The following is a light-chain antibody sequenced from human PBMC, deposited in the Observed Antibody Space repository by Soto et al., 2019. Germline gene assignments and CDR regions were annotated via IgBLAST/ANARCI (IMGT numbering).Light chain of an antibody. CDR2: SAD. Sequence: DVQLTQSPSLLSASVGDRVTITCRASPSIGGYLNWYQHKPGKAPKLLIFSADTLENGVPSRFSGIGFNKEFSLTISSLQPEDCATYYCQHNYGVPYTFGQGPRVEIK. J-gene: IGKJ2*01. CDR1: PSIGGY. CDR3: QHNYGVPYT. V-gene: IGKV1-39*01.